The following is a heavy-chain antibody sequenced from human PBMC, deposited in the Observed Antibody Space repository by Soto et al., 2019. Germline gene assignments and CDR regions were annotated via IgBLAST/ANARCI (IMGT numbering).Heavy chain of an antibody. V-gene: IGHV3-33*01. CDR3: ARDGIGGTDFQGILDY. D-gene: IGHD1-7*01. J-gene: IGHJ4*02. CDR2: IWHDGSEI. CDR1: GSIFIGYG. Sequence: QVQLEQSGGGVVQPGGSLRLSCVVPGSIFIGYGMHWVRQAPGKGLEWVAVIWHDGSEIYYADSVKDRFTNSKDNSKNTLYLQMNSLRAKDTAVYDCARDGIGGTDFQGILDYWGQETLVTVFS.